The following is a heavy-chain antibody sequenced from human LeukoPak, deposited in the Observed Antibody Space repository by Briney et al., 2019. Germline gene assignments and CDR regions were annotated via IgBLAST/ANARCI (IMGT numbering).Heavy chain of an antibody. CDR3: ARVHGDYVIYYMGV. CDR1: GFTFSSYS. Sequence: GGSLRLSCAASGFTFSSYSMNWVRQAPGKGLEWVSYISSSSRTIYYADSVKGRFTISRDNAKNSLYLQMNSLRAEDTAVYYCARVHGDYVIYYMGVWGKGTTVTISS. D-gene: IGHD4-17*01. J-gene: IGHJ6*03. V-gene: IGHV3-48*01. CDR2: ISSSSRTI.